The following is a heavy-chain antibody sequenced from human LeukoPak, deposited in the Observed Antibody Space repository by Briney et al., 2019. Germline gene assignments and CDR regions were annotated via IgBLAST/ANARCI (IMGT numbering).Heavy chain of an antibody. CDR2: ISYDGSNK. CDR3: AREDSNSPRTNYYYYGMDV. V-gene: IGHV3-30-3*01. Sequence: PGGSLRLSCAASGFTFSSYAMHWVRQASGKGLEWVAVISYDGSNKYYADSVKGRFTISRDNSKNTLYLQMNSLRAEDTAVYYCAREDSNSPRTNYYYYGMDVWGQGTTVTVSS. D-gene: IGHD4-11*01. CDR1: GFTFSSYA. J-gene: IGHJ6*02.